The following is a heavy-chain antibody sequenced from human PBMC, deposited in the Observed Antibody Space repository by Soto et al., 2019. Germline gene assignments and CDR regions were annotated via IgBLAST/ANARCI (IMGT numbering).Heavy chain of an antibody. Sequence: QVQLVQSGAEVKKPGSSVKVSCKASGGTFSSYAISWVRQAPGQGLEWMGGIIPIFGTANYAQKFQGRVTITADESTSTAYMELSSLRSEDTAVYYCARGSVAGTLEGRYWFDPWGQGTLVTVSS. V-gene: IGHV1-69*01. CDR1: GGTFSSYA. J-gene: IGHJ5*02. CDR2: IIPIFGTA. CDR3: ARGSVAGTLEGRYWFDP. D-gene: IGHD6-19*01.